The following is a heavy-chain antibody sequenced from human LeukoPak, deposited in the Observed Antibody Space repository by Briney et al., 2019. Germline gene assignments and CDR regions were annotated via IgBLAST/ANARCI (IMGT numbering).Heavy chain of an antibody. V-gene: IGHV4-38-2*02. Sequence: PSETLSLTCTVSGYSISSGYYWGWIRQPPGKGLEWIGEINHSGSTNYNPSLKSRVTISVDTSKNQFSLKRSSVTAADTAVYDCARSLGYSYGFFDYWGQGTLVTVSS. CDR1: GYSISSGYY. J-gene: IGHJ4*02. D-gene: IGHD5-18*01. CDR3: ARSLGYSYGFFDY. CDR2: INHSGST.